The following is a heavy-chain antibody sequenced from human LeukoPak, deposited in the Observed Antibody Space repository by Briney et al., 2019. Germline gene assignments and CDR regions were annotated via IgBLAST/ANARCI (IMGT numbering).Heavy chain of an antibody. CDR2: IYYSGST. D-gene: IGHD6-13*01. Sequence: PSETLSLTCTVSGVSISSGDYYWSWIRQPPGKGLEWIGYIYYSGSTNYTPSLKSRVTISVDTSKNQFSLKLSSVTAADTAVYYCAIIAAAGQGYFDYWGQGTLVTVSS. CDR3: AIIAAAGQGYFDY. V-gene: IGHV4-61*08. J-gene: IGHJ4*02. CDR1: GVSISSGDYY.